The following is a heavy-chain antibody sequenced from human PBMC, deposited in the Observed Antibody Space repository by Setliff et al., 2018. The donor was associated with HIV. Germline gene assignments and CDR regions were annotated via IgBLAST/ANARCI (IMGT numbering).Heavy chain of an antibody. CDR3: ARDVSWRVRTYIDY. Sequence: GGSLRLSCAASGLTFSSYWMSWVRQAPGKGLEWMANIKQDGSEKNYMDSVKGRFTISRDNAKNSLYLQMNSLTAEDTAVYYCARDVSWRVRTYIDYWGQGALVTVSS. D-gene: IGHD3-3*01. CDR2: IKQDGSEK. V-gene: IGHV3-7*01. J-gene: IGHJ4*02. CDR1: GLTFSSYW.